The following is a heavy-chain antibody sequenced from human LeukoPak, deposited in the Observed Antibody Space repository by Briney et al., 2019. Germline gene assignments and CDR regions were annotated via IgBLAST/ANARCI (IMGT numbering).Heavy chain of an antibody. CDR2: INHSGST. V-gene: IGHV4-34*01. D-gene: IGHD3-3*01. J-gene: IGHJ4*02. Sequence: SETLSLTCAVYGGSFRGYYWSWIRQPPGKGLEWIGEINHSGSTNYNPSLKSRVTISVDTSKNQFSLKLSSVTAADTAVYYCARAPRITIFGVVIFYFDYWGQGTLVTVSS. CDR3: ARAPRITIFGVVIFYFDY. CDR1: GGSFRGYY.